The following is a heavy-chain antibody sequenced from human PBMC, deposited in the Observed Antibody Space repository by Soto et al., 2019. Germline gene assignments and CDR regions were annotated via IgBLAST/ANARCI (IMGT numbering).Heavy chain of an antibody. Sequence: ASVKVSCKASGGTFSTYAISWVRQAPGQGLEWMGGIIPIFGTANYAQTFQGRVTITADESTTTAYMELSSLRSEDTAVYYCARVDVDTAMEPIDYWGQGTLVTVSS. CDR1: GGTFSTYA. J-gene: IGHJ4*02. V-gene: IGHV1-69*13. D-gene: IGHD5-18*01. CDR2: IIPIFGTA. CDR3: ARVDVDTAMEPIDY.